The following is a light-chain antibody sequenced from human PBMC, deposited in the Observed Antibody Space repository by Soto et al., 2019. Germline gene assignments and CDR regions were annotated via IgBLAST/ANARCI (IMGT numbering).Light chain of an antibody. CDR2: AAS. V-gene: IGKV1-27*01. J-gene: IGKJ4*01. Sequence: DIQVTQYPSFLSASVGDRVTITCRASQGIKNYLAWYQQKPGEIPKLLIYAASTLESGIPPRFSGSGSGTDFTLTINNLQPEDVATYYRQRYYNAPFTFGGGTKVEIK. CDR3: QRYYNAPFT. CDR1: QGIKNY.